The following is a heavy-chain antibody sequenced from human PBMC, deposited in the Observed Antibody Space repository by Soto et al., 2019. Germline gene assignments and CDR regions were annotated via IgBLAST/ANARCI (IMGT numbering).Heavy chain of an antibody. D-gene: IGHD3-22*01. Sequence: VQLVESGGGLVKPGGSLRLSCAASGFTFSSYAMHWVRQAPGKGLEWVAVISYDGSNKYYADSVKGRFTISRDNSKNTLYLQMNSLRAEDTAVYYCARDGYYYDSSGYYGYWGQGTLVTVSS. CDR1: GFTFSSYA. CDR2: ISYDGSNK. V-gene: IGHV3-30-3*01. CDR3: ARDGYYYDSSGYYGY. J-gene: IGHJ4*02.